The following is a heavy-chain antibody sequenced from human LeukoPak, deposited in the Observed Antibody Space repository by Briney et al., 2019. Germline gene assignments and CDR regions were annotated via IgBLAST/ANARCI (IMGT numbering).Heavy chain of an antibody. V-gene: IGHV1-18*01. CDR2: ISVYNGNT. Sequence: ASVKVSCTASAYTFISYGISWGRQAPGQGLEGMGWISVYNGNTNYAHKLQGRVTMTTSTSTSTAKMELRRLRTDDTAGYYCAREKTMAAAFDIWGQGTMVTVSS. CDR1: AYTFISYG. J-gene: IGHJ3*02. CDR3: AREKTMAAAFDI. D-gene: IGHD5-24*01.